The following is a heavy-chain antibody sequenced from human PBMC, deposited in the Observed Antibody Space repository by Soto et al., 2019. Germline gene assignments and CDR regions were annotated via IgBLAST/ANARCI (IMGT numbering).Heavy chain of an antibody. D-gene: IGHD4-17*01. Sequence: SETLSLACAVCGDSIGSGPSYWGWIRQPPGKGLEWIGSIYNGGSTSYSPSLKSRVAISVDTSKNQFSLKVTSVTAADTAVYHCVKDYGEYIQGDWGQGTLVTVSS. CDR1: GDSIGSGPSY. J-gene: IGHJ4*02. V-gene: IGHV4-39*01. CDR3: VKDYGEYIQGD. CDR2: IYNGGST.